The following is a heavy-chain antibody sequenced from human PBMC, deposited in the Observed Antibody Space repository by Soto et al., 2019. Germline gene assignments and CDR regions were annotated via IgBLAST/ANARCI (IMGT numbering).Heavy chain of an antibody. V-gene: IGHV3-15*01. J-gene: IGHJ4*02. Sequence: GGSLRLSCAASGFTFNNAWMSWVRQAPGKGLAWVGRIKSRTDGGTTDYAAPVKGRFTISRDDSKNTLYLQMNSLKTEDTAVYYCTTGGWSGYSGYWGQGTLVTVSS. D-gene: IGHD3-3*01. CDR3: TTGGWSGYSGY. CDR1: GFTFNNAW. CDR2: IKSRTDGGTT.